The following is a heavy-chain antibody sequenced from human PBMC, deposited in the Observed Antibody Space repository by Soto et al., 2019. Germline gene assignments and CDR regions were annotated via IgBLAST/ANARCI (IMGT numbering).Heavy chain of an antibody. CDR1: GFTFSSYA. V-gene: IGHV3-23*01. D-gene: IGHD3-3*01. CDR3: AKGPIFGVENIYDY. CDR2: MSGNGGSA. J-gene: IGHJ4*02. Sequence: EVQLLESGGGLVQPGGSLRLSCAASGFTFSSYAMSWVRQAPGKGLEWVSGMSGNGGSAYYADSGKGRFTISRDNSKKTLYPQMNSLRAEDTALYYCAKGPIFGVENIYDYWGQGTLVTVSS.